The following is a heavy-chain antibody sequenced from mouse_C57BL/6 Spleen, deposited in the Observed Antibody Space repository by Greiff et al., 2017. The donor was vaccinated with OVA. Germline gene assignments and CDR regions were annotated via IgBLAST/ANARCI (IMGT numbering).Heavy chain of an antibody. Sequence: VQLKESGAELVRPGASVKLSCTASGFNIKDDYMHWVKQRPEQGLEWIGWIDPENGDTEYASKFQGKATITADTSSNTAYLQLSSRTSEDTAVYYCTTGSGNLWYVDVWGTGTTVTVSS. CDR2: IDPENGDT. CDR3: TTGSGNLWYVDV. D-gene: IGHD2-1*01. J-gene: IGHJ1*03. CDR1: GFNIKDDY. V-gene: IGHV14-4*01.